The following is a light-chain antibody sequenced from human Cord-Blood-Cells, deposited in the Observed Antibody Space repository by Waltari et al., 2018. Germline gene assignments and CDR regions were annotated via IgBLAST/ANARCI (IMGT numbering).Light chain of an antibody. CDR2: DAS. CDR1: QSVSSY. V-gene: IGKV3-11*01. CDR3: QQRSNWPLT. Sequence: ELVLTQSPATLSLSPQERATLSCRASQSVSSYLAWYQQKPGKAPRLLIYDASNRATGIPDRFSGSGSWTDFTLTIRSLEPEDFAVYYCQQRSNWPLTFGGGTKVEIK. J-gene: IGKJ4*01.